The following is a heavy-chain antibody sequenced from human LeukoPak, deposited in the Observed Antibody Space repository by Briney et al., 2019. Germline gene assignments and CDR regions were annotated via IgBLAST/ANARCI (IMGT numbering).Heavy chain of an antibody. D-gene: IGHD2-21*01. J-gene: IGHJ4*02. CDR2: IYYSGST. V-gene: IGHV4-39*01. CDR1: GVSISSSSYY. CDR3: ARRTILWWCFDY. Sequence: SETLSLTCTVSGVSISSSSYYWGWIRQPPGKGLEWIGSIYYSGSTYYNPSLKSRVTISVDTSKNQFSLKLSSVTAADTAVYYCARRTILWWCFDYWGQGTLVTVSS.